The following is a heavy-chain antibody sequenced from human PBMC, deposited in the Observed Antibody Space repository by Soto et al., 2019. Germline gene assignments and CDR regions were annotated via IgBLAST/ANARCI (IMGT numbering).Heavy chain of an antibody. V-gene: IGHV4-4*07. Sequence: SETLSLTCRFSGYSISRYYWSWIRQSAGKGLEWIGRTYITGDTNYNPSLKSRVTMSLDTSKNQLSLKLSSVTAADTAVYYCAREYTETVDGPTPFYFDYWGQGTPVTVS. CDR3: AREYTETVDGPTPFYFDY. D-gene: IGHD6-19*01. CDR1: GYSISRYY. J-gene: IGHJ4*02. CDR2: TYITGDT.